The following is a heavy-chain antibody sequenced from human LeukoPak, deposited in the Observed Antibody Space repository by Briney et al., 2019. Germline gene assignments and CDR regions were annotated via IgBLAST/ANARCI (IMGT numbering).Heavy chain of an antibody. Sequence: GGSLRLSCAASGFTFDDYAMHWVRQAPGKGLEWVSGISWNSGSIGYADSVKGRFTISRDNAKNFLYVQMNSLRTEDTALYYCAKDNYGDYSAFDIWGQGTMVTVSS. CDR3: AKDNYGDYSAFDI. CDR1: GFTFDDYA. CDR2: ISWNSGSI. D-gene: IGHD4-17*01. V-gene: IGHV3-9*01. J-gene: IGHJ3*02.